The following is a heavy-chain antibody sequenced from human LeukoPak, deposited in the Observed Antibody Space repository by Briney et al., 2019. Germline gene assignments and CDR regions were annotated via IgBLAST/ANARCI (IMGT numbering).Heavy chain of an antibody. CDR3: ARGEPAARGVSGY. CDR1: GFTFSHYW. J-gene: IGHJ4*02. Sequence: GGSLRLSCAASGFTFSHYWMHWVRQAPGKGLLWVSRINPDGSDPTYADSVKGRFTISRDNAKNTLYLQMNSLRAEDSAVYFCARGEPAARGVSGYWGQGTLVTVSS. V-gene: IGHV3-74*03. CDR2: INPDGSDP. D-gene: IGHD2-2*01.